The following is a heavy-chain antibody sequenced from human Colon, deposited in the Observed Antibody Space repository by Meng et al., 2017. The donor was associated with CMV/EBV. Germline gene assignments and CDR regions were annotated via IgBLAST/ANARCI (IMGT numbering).Heavy chain of an antibody. CDR3: VRSSGWSLFDY. J-gene: IGHJ4*02. D-gene: IGHD6-19*01. CDR2: IRSDGSAT. CDR1: GYKFRDYY. Sequence: LRCGVGVRVLGASVKCSSKTVGYKFRDYYMHWVRQAPGQGLEWLGWIRSDGSATNYAQKFRGRVAMTRDASVSTAYMELSGLTSDDTAVYFCVRSSGWSLFDYWGPGALVTVSS. V-gene: IGHV1-2*02.